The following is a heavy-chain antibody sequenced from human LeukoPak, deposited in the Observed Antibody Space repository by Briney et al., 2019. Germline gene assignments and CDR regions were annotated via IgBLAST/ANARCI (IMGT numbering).Heavy chain of an antibody. CDR1: GGSISSYY. CDR3: ARGSTGYSSTWYNY. V-gene: IGHV4-59*01. Sequence: SETLSLTCTVSGGSISSYYWSWIRQPPGKGLEWIGYIYYSGSTNHNPSLKSRVTISVDTSKNHFSLKLSSVTAADTAIYYCARGSTGYSSTWYNYWGQGTLVTVSS. CDR2: IYYSGST. J-gene: IGHJ4*02. D-gene: IGHD6-13*01.